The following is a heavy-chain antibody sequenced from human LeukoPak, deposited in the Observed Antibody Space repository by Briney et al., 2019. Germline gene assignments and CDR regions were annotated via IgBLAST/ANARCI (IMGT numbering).Heavy chain of an antibody. CDR1: GGSISSYY. CDR3: ARRVRVGGGTSWFDY. V-gene: IGHV4-59*08. J-gene: IGHJ4*02. CDR2: IYYSGST. D-gene: IGHD6-13*01. Sequence: PSETLSLTCTVSGGSISSYYWSWIRQPPGKGLECIGYIYYSGSTNYNPSLKSRVSISVDTSKNQFSLKVNSVTAADTAVYYCARRVRVGGGTSWFDYWGQGTLVIVSS.